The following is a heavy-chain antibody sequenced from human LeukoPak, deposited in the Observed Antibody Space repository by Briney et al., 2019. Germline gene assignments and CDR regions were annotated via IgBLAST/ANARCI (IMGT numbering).Heavy chain of an antibody. V-gene: IGHV1-18*01. D-gene: IGHD2-2*01. CDR2: ISAYNGNT. J-gene: IGHJ5*02. CDR1: GYTFTSYG. CDR3: ARDDIVVVPAARPNWFDP. Sequence: ASVKVSRKASGYTFTSYGISWVRQAPGQGLEWMGWISAYNGNTNYAQKLQGRVTMTTDTSTSTAYMELRSLRSDDTAVYYCARDDIVVVPAARPNWFDPWGQGTLVTVSS.